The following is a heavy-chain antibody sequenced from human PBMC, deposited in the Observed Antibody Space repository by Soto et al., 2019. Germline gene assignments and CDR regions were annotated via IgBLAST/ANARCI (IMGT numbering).Heavy chain of an antibody. CDR2: IYYSGST. CDR3: ARTSCSGGSCYGAFDI. CDR1: GGSISSYY. J-gene: IGHJ3*02. V-gene: IGHV4-59*01. Sequence: TSETLSLTCTVSGGSISSYYWSWIRQPPGKGLEWIGYIYYSGSTNYNPSLKSRVTISVDTSKNQFSLKLSSVTAADTAVYYCARTSCSGGSCYGAFDIWGQGTMVTVSS. D-gene: IGHD2-15*01.